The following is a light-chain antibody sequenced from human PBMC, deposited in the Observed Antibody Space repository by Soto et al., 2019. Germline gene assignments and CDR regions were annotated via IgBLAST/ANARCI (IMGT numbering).Light chain of an antibody. CDR2: DVS. CDR3: TSYTINSTWV. J-gene: IGLJ3*02. V-gene: IGLV2-14*01. Sequence: QSALTQPASVSGSPGQSITISCTGTSSDVGGYNYVSWYQQHPGKAPQLMIYDVSYRPSGVSNRFSSSKSGNTASLTISGLQAEDEADYYCTSYTINSTWVFGGGTKLTVL. CDR1: SSDVGGYNY.